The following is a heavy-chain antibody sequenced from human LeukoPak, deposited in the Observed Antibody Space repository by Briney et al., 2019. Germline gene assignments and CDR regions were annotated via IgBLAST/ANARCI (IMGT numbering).Heavy chain of an antibody. V-gene: IGHV4-59*01. CDR3: ARVNVGDNPTLNWFDP. D-gene: IGHD1-14*01. CDR1: GGSISSYY. J-gene: IGHJ5*02. CDR2: IYYSGST. Sequence: PSETLSLTCIVSGGSISSYYWSWIRQPPGKGLEWIGYIYYSGSTNYNPSLKSRVTISVDTSKNQFSLKLSSVTAADTAVYYCARVNVGDNPTLNWFDPWGQGTLVTVSS.